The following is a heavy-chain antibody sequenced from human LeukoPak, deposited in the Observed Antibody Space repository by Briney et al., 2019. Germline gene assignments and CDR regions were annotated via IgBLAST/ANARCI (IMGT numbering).Heavy chain of an antibody. V-gene: IGHV3-7*03. CDR2: IKQDGGEK. CDR1: GITFSRYW. Sequence: GGSLRLSCVDSGITFSRYWMSWVRQAPGKGLEWVANIKQDGGEKYYVDSVKGRFTISRDNAKNSLYLQMNSLRVEDTAVYYCARDGRPLDYWGQGALVTVSS. J-gene: IGHJ4*02. CDR3: ARDGRPLDY.